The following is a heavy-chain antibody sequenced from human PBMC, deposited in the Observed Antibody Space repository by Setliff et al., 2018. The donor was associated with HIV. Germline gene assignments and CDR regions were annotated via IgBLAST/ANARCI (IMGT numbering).Heavy chain of an antibody. V-gene: IGHV3-11*04. D-gene: IGHD1-1*01. Sequence: GGSLRLSCAASGFRFSDYYMNWIRQAPGKGLEWISSISSSGRTIKYADSVKGRFTISRDNSKNTLYLQMNSLRAEDTAVYYCAKDLVTTTGPDYWGQGTLVTVSS. CDR1: GFRFSDYY. CDR2: ISSSGRTI. CDR3: AKDLVTTTGPDY. J-gene: IGHJ4*02.